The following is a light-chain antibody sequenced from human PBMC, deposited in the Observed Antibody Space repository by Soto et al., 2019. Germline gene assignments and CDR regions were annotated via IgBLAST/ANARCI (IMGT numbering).Light chain of an antibody. CDR3: QLRYNWPPLT. V-gene: IGKV3-11*01. Sequence: EVVLTQSPATLSLSPGERATLSCRASQNINIFLAWYQQKPGQAPRLLIYDTSNRATGIPARFSGSGSGTDVTLTISSLEPEDFAVYYCQLRYNWPPLTFGGGTKVEIK. CDR1: QNINIF. CDR2: DTS. J-gene: IGKJ4*01.